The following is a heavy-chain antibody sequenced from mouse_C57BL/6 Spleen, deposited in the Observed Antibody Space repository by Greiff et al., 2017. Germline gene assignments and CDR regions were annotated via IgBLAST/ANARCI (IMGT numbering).Heavy chain of an antibody. V-gene: IGHV1-72*01. CDR3: ARRYYGSSYHGGYFDV. CDR1: GYTFTSYW. CDR2: IDPNSGGT. J-gene: IGHJ1*03. Sequence: QVQLQQPGAELVKPGASVKLSCKASGYTFTSYWMHWVKQRPGRGLEWIGRIDPNSGGTKYNEKFKSKATLTVDKPSSTAYMQLSSLTSEDSAVYYCARRYYGSSYHGGYFDVWGTGTTVTVSS. D-gene: IGHD1-1*01.